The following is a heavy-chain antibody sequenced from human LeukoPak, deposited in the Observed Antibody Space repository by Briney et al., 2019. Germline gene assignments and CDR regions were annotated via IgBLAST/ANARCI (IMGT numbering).Heavy chain of an antibody. D-gene: IGHD3-10*01. CDR1: GYTFTSYD. V-gene: IGHV1-8*03. Sequence: GASVKVSCKASGYTFTSYDINWVRQATGQGLEWMGWMNPNSGNTGYAQKFQGRVTITRNTSISTAYMELSSLRSEDTAVYYCARVEYGSGTYYYYYYMDVWGKGTAVTVSS. CDR3: ARVEYGSGTYYYYYYMDV. CDR2: MNPNSGNT. J-gene: IGHJ6*03.